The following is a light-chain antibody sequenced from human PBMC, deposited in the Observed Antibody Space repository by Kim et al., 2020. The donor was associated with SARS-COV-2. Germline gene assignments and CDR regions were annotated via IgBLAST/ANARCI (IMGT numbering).Light chain of an antibody. CDR1: QSVSGTY. J-gene: IGKJ1*01. V-gene: IGKV3-20*01. Sequence: PGERATLSCSASQSVSGTYLAWYQQKPGHAPRLLIYGASSRAAGIPDRISGSGSGTDFTITISRRQAEDFAVYYCQQYGSSSRWTFGQGTKVDIK. CDR3: QQYGSSSRWT. CDR2: GAS.